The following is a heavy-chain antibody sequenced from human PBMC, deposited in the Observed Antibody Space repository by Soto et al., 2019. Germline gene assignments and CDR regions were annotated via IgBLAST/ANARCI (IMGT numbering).Heavy chain of an antibody. J-gene: IGHJ5*02. CDR1: GFIVSNNY. CDR2: IYVGGNT. D-gene: IGHD1-26*01. Sequence: GGSLRLSCAASGFIVSNNYMGWVRQAPGKGLEWVSTIYVGGNTFYADSVKDRFTISRDISKNTLDLQMNSLRAEDTAVYYCARGGYSPNCVPLDPWGQGTLVTVSS. CDR3: ARGGYSPNCVPLDP. V-gene: IGHV3-66*01.